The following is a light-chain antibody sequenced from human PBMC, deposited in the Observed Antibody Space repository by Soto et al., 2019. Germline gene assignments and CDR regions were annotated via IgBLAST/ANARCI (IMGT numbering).Light chain of an antibody. CDR3: QSYDISLHNYV. CDR1: NTDVGSSDS. Sequence: QSALTQPASVSGSPGQSITISCSGSNTDVGSSDSLSWYQQHPGKVPKLVIYEVTTRPSGVSGRFSGSKSGNTASLTISELQAEDEADYYCQSYDISLHNYVFGTGTKLTVL. CDR2: EVT. V-gene: IGLV2-14*01. J-gene: IGLJ1*01.